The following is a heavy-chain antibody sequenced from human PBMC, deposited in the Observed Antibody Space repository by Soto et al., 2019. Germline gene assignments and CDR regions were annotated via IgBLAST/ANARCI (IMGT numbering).Heavy chain of an antibody. V-gene: IGHV3-53*01. CDR3: TRTRSASRSTSDY. Sequence: GGSLRLSCAASGFKVGSTYMTWVRQAPGEGLQLVSIMYSGGSTYYADSVKGRFTVSRDDSKNTLYLQMNNLTVDDTGVYYCTRTRSASRSTSDYWGQGTLVTVSS. CDR2: MYSGGST. CDR1: GFKVGSTY. D-gene: IGHD1-1*01. J-gene: IGHJ4*02.